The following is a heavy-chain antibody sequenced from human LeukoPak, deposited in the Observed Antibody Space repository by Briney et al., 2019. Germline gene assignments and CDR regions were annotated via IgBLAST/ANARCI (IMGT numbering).Heavy chain of an antibody. V-gene: IGHV1-2*06. D-gene: IGHD3-22*01. J-gene: IGHJ4*02. CDR1: EYTFTTYY. Sequence: GASVKVSCKASEYTFTTYYIHWVPQAPGQGLEWMGRINPGSGGTNYAQKFQGRVTMTRDRSISTAYMELSSLRSDDTAVYYCARASQDYYDSSDRGYFDHWGQGTLVTVSS. CDR3: ARASQDYYDSSDRGYFDH. CDR2: INPGSGGT.